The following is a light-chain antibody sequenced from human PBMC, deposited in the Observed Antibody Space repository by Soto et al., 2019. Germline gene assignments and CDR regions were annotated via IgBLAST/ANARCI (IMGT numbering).Light chain of an antibody. CDR1: QSVRSSY. J-gene: IGKJ1*01. V-gene: IGKV3-20*01. Sequence: EIVLTQSPGTLSLSPGERATLSCRASQSVRSSYLAWYQQKPGQAPRLLIYGASSRATGIPDRFSGSGSGTDFTLNISRLEPEDFATYYCQQYNSYLWTFGQGTKVEIK. CDR3: QQYNSYLWT. CDR2: GAS.